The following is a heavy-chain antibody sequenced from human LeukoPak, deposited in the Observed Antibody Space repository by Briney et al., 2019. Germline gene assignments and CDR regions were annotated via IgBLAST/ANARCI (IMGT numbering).Heavy chain of an antibody. CDR3: AKNGGSQCYSHLDS. V-gene: IGHV3-23*01. D-gene: IGHD2-15*01. CDR1: GFTFSSYA. CDR2: TSGSGGST. J-gene: IGHJ4*02. Sequence: GGSLRLSCAASGFTFSSYAMSWVRQAPGKGLEWVSGTSGSGGSTYYAGSVKGRFTISRDNSKNTLYLQMNSLRVEDTAVYYCAKNGGSQCYSHLDSWGQGTLATVSS.